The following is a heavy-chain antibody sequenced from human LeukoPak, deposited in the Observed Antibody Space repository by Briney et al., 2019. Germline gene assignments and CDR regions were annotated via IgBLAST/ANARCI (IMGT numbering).Heavy chain of an antibody. Sequence: PGGSLRLSCAASGFTFITYGMHWVRQAPGKGLEWVAVVSYDGSNEYYADSVKGRFTISRDNSKNTLYLQMNSLRAEDTAVYYCARRGGGGGSYFDYWGQGTLVTVSS. J-gene: IGHJ4*02. CDR1: GFTFITYG. CDR2: VSYDGSNE. V-gene: IGHV3-30*03. D-gene: IGHD4-23*01. CDR3: ARRGGGGGSYFDY.